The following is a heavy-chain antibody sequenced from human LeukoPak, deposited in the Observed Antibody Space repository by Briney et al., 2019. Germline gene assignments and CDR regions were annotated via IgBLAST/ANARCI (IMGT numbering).Heavy chain of an antibody. CDR3: AARHSSVAGLDY. J-gene: IGHJ4*02. Sequence: GGSLRLSCAASGFTFSSYVMYWVRQAPGKGLEWVAVVSYDGSDKYYADSVKGRFTISRDNSKNTLSLQMNSLTAEDTAVYYCAARHSSVAGLDYWGQGNLVTVSS. D-gene: IGHD6-13*01. V-gene: IGHV3-30-3*01. CDR1: GFTFSSYV. CDR2: VSYDGSDK.